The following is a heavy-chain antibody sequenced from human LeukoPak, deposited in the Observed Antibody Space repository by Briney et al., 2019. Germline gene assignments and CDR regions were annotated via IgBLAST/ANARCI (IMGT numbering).Heavy chain of an antibody. CDR1: GFTFSSYA. J-gene: IGHJ3*02. CDR3: AKGGRYGGYDWTDAFDI. CDR2: ISGSGGST. V-gene: IGHV3-23*01. Sequence: PGRSLRLSCAASGFTFSSYAMSWVRQAPGKGLEWVSAISGSGGSTYYADSVKGRFTISRDNSKNTLYLQMNILRAEDTAVYYCAKGGRYGGYDWTDAFDIWGQGTMVSVSS. D-gene: IGHD5-12*01.